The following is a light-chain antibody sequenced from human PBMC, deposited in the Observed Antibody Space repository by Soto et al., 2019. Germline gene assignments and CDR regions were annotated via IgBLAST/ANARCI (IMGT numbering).Light chain of an antibody. CDR1: SGHSSYA. CDR2: LNSDGSH. CDR3: QTWGSGIQV. V-gene: IGLV4-69*01. Sequence: QLVLTQSPSASASLGASVKLTCTVSSGHSSYAIAWHQQQPDKGPRYLMKLNSDGSHRKGDGIPDRFSGSSSGAERYLTISSLQSEDEADYYCQTWGSGIQVFGGGTKLTVL. J-gene: IGLJ2*01.